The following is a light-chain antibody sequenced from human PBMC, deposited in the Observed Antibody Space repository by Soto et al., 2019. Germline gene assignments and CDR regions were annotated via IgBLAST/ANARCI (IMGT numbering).Light chain of an antibody. CDR3: QSYDNSLSAYVI. V-gene: IGLV1-40*01. Sequence: QSVLTQPPSVSGAPGQRVTLSCTGSSSNIGTGYAVHWYQQLPGTAPRLLIYGNNNRPSGVPDRFSGSKSGTSASLAITGLQAEYEAVYYCQSYDNSLSAYVIFGGGTKLTVL. CDR1: SSNIGTGYA. J-gene: IGLJ2*01. CDR2: GNN.